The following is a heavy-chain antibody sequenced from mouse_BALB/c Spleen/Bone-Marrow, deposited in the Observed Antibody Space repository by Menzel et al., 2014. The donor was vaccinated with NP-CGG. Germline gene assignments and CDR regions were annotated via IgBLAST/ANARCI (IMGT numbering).Heavy chain of an antibody. CDR3: TRQDYYGNSYWYFDV. CDR1: GYTFTSYW. D-gene: IGHD1-1*01. V-gene: IGHV1-59*01. J-gene: IGHJ1*01. Sequence: VQLQQSGADLVRPGAPVKLSCKASGYTFTSYWINWVKQRPGQGLEWIGNIYPSDSYTNYNQKFRDKATLTVDTSSSTAYMQLSSPTSEDSAVYYCTRQDYYGNSYWYFDVWGAGTTITVSS. CDR2: IYPSDSYT.